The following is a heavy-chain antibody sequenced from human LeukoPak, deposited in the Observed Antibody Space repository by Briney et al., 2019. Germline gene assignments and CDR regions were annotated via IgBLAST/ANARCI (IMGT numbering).Heavy chain of an antibody. CDR1: GFTFRSYG. J-gene: IGHJ4*02. D-gene: IGHD3-22*01. CDR2: IWYDGSDK. CDR3: ARGAWYYYDSSEDYQADFDY. V-gene: IGHV3-33*01. Sequence: SGRSLRLSCAASGFTFRSYGMHWVRQAPGKGLEWVAVIWYDGSDKYYTDSVKGRFTISRDNSRNTLYLQMNSLRAEDTAVYYCARGAWYYYDSSEDYQADFDYWGQGTLVSVSS.